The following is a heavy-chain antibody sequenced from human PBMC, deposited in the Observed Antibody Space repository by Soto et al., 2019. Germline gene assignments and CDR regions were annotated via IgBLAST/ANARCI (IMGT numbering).Heavy chain of an antibody. V-gene: IGHV4-59*01. J-gene: IGHJ4*02. CDR2: IYYSGGT. CDR3: ARGSSSGMIDY. Sequence: SEPLSLTCTVSGGCISSYDWSWIRQPPGKGLEWIGYIYYSGGTNYNPALKTRVTISVDTSKNQFALKLRYVTAADTAVYYGARGSSSGMIDYWGQGTLVTVSS. D-gene: IGHD6-13*01. CDR1: GGCISSYD.